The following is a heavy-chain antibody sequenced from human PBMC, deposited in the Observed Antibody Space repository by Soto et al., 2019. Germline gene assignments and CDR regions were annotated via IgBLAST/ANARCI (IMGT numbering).Heavy chain of an antibody. CDR2: INTAGSST. V-gene: IGHV3-74*01. J-gene: IGHJ4*02. D-gene: IGHD6-25*01. CDR1: GFTFSGSW. CDR3: AGGIVGAEQFDY. Sequence: EVQLVESGGGLVQPGGSLRVSCAASGFTFSGSWMHWVRQAPGKGLVWVSRINTAGSSTTYADSVKGRFTISRDXAKNTLFLQMNSLRAEDTAVYYCAGGIVGAEQFDYWGQGTLVTVSS.